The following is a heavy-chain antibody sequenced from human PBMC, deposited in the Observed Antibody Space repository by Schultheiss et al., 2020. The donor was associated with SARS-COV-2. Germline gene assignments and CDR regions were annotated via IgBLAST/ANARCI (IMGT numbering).Heavy chain of an antibody. J-gene: IGHJ5*02. V-gene: IGHV1-18*01. CDR1: GYTFTSYG. CDR2: ISAYNGNT. CDR3: ARDRYYDSSGYYYDGFETPFDP. Sequence: ASVKVSCKASGYTFTSYGISWVRQAPGQGLEWMGWISAYNGNTNYAQKFQGRVTMTTDTSTSTAYMELSSLRSEDTAVYYCARDRYYDSSGYYYDGFETPFDPWGQGTLVTVSS. D-gene: IGHD3-22*01.